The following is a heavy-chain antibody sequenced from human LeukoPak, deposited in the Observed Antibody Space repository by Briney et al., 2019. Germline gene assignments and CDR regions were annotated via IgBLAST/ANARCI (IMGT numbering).Heavy chain of an antibody. CDR3: ARTRGYCSSTSCYPRVALDI. Sequence: SDTLSLTCAVSGYSISSGYYWGWIRPPPGKGLEWIGIIYNSGSTYYNPSLKRRVTISEDTSQNQFSLKLSSLTAADTAVYYCARTRGYCSSTSCYPRVALDIWGQGTMVTVSS. J-gene: IGHJ3*02. CDR1: GYSISSGYY. V-gene: IGHV4-38-2*01. D-gene: IGHD2-2*01. CDR2: IYNSGST.